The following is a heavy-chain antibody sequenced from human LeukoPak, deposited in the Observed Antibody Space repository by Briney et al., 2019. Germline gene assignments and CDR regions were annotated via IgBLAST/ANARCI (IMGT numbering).Heavy chain of an antibody. CDR1: GGYISSTSYY. J-gene: IGHJ4*02. Sequence: PSETLSLTCTVSGGYISSTSYYWGWIRQPPGKGLEWIGSIYYSGSTYYNPSLKSRVTISVDTSKNQFSLKLSSVTAADTAVYYCARCYYGSGRRVHFSIAGTHYFDYWGQGTLVTVSS. D-gene: IGHD3-10*01. CDR3: ARCYYGSGRRVHFSIAGTHYFDY. CDR2: IYYSGST. V-gene: IGHV4-39*01.